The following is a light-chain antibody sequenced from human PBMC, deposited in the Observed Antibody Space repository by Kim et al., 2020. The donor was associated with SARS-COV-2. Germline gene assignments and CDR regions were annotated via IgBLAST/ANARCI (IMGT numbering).Light chain of an antibody. Sequence: QSITISCTGTSSDVGSYNRVSWYQQHPGKAPKLMIYEVSKRPSGVSNRFSGSKSGNTASLTISGLQAEDEADYYCCSYAGSSTHVVFGGGTQLTVL. J-gene: IGLJ2*01. V-gene: IGLV2-23*02. CDR2: EVS. CDR1: SSDVGSYNR. CDR3: CSYAGSSTHVV.